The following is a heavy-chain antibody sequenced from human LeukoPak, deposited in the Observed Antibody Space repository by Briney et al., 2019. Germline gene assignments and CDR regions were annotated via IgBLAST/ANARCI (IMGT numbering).Heavy chain of an antibody. CDR3: ARAKSGGYSYGYYFDY. Sequence: SETLSLTCTVSGGSTSSGDYYWSWIRQPPGKGLEWIGYIYYSGSTYYNPSLKSRVTISVDTSKNQFSLKLSSVTAADTAVYYCARAKSGGYSYGYYFDYWGQGTLVTVSS. D-gene: IGHD5-18*01. J-gene: IGHJ4*02. CDR2: IYYSGST. CDR1: GGSTSSGDYY. V-gene: IGHV4-30-4*08.